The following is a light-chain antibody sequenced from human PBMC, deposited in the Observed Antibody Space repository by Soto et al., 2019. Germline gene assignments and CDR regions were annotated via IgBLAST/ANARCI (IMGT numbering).Light chain of an antibody. CDR3: QVWDSNTVV. CDR1: NIGGKN. CDR2: TDN. V-gene: IGLV3-9*01. Sequence: SYELTQPLSVSVALGQTARITCGGNNIGGKNVHWYQQRPGQAPVLVIYTDNNRPSGIPERFSGSNSGNTATLTISRAQDGDEADYYCQVWDSNTVVFGGGTKLTVL. J-gene: IGLJ2*01.